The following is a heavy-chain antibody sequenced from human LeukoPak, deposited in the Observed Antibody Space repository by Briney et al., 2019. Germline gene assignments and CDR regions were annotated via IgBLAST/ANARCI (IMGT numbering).Heavy chain of an antibody. CDR3: ARGLLLWFGELPDAFDI. CDR1: GGSISGGGYS. D-gene: IGHD3-10*01. J-gene: IGHJ3*02. CDR2: IYHSGST. Sequence: SETLSLTCAVSGGSISGGGYSWSWIRQPPGKGLEWIGYIYHSGSTYYNPSLKSRVTISVDRSKNQFSLKLSSVTAADTAVYYCARGLLLWFGELPDAFDIWGQGAMVTVSS. V-gene: IGHV4-30-2*01.